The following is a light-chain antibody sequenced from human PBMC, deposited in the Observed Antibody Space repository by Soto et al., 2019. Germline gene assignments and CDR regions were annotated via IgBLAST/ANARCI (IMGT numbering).Light chain of an antibody. CDR2: EGS. V-gene: IGLV2-23*01. CDR3: CSYAGSSTSLYI. CDR1: SSDVGSYNL. J-gene: IGLJ1*01. Sequence: QSVLTQPASVSGSPGQLITISCTGTSSDVGSYNLVSWYQQHPGKAPKLMIYEGSKRPSGVSNRFSGSKSGNTASLTISGLQAEDEADYYCCSYAGSSTSLYIFGTGTKVTVL.